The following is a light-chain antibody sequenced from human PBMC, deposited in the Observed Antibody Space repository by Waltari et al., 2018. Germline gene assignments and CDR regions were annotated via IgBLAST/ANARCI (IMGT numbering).Light chain of an antibody. CDR2: GAS. J-gene: IGKJ1*01. CDR1: QRVSSN. V-gene: IGKV3-15*01. CDR3: QQYNNGPWT. Sequence: EIVMTQSPATLSVSPGERATLSCRASQRVSSNLACYQQKPGQAPRLLIYGASTRATGTPARFSGSGSATEFTLSISSLQSEDFAVYYCQQYNNGPWTFGQGTKVEIK.